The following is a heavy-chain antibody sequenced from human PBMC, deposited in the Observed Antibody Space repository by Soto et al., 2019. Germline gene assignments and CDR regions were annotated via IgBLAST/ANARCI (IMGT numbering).Heavy chain of an antibody. D-gene: IGHD5-18*01. Sequence: QVQLVQSGAEVKKPGASVKVSCKTSGYTFTSYDINRVRQATGQGLEWMGWMNPNSGNTVYAQKFQGRVTMTRNTSISTAYMELSSLSSEDTAVYYCARERSYGLDYWGQGTLVTVSS. J-gene: IGHJ4*02. CDR3: ARERSYGLDY. CDR2: MNPNSGNT. CDR1: GYTFTSYD. V-gene: IGHV1-8*01.